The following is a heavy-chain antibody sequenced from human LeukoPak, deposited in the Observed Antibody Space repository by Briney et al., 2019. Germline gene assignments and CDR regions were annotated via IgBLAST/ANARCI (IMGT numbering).Heavy chain of an antibody. Sequence: ASVKVSCKASGYTFTGYYMHWVRQAHGQGLEWMGRINPNSGGTNYAQTFQERVTITRDMSTSTAYMELSSLRSEDTAVYYCAAADYYDSSGYYPYAFHIWGQGTMVTVSS. D-gene: IGHD3-22*01. CDR2: INPNSGGT. CDR1: GYTFTGYY. CDR3: AAADYYDSSGYYPYAFHI. V-gene: IGHV1-2*06. J-gene: IGHJ3*02.